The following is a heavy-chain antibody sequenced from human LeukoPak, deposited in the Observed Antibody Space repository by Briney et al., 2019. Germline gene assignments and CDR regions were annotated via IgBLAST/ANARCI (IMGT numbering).Heavy chain of an antibody. D-gene: IGHD6-13*01. Sequence: GGSLRLTCAASGFTFSSYAMSWVRQAPGKGLEWVSAISGSGGSKYYADSVKGRFTISRDTSTNTLYLQLNSLRVDDTAVYFCAKEWRFSSSWYQYYFDYWGQGTLVTVSS. CDR2: ISGSGGSK. CDR3: AKEWRFSSSWYQYYFDY. CDR1: GFTFSSYA. V-gene: IGHV3-23*01. J-gene: IGHJ4*02.